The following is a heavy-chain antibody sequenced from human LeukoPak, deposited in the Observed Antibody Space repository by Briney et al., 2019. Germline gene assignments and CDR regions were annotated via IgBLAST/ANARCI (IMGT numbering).Heavy chain of an antibody. Sequence: GGSLRLSCAASGFTFSSYAMSWVRQAPGKGLEWVAVISYDGSNKYYADSVKGRFTISRDNSKNTLYLQMNSLRAEDTAVYFCAGGIDFWSGFSFDSWGQGTLVTVSS. CDR2: ISYDGSNK. D-gene: IGHD3-3*01. V-gene: IGHV3-30-3*01. J-gene: IGHJ4*02. CDR3: AGGIDFWSGFSFDS. CDR1: GFTFSSYA.